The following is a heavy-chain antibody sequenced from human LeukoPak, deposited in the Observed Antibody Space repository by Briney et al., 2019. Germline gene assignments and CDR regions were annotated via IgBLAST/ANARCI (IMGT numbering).Heavy chain of an antibody. D-gene: IGHD5-12*01. CDR3: ARSYVDIVATTPAQFDY. CDR2: INPNKGGT. J-gene: IGHJ4*02. V-gene: IGHV1-2*02. Sequence: VASVKVSCKASGYTFTAYYIQLVRQAPGQGLEWMGWINPNKGGTNYAQKFQGRVTMTRDTSISTAYMELSRLRSDDTAVYYCARSYVDIVATTPAQFDYWGQGTLVTVSS. CDR1: GYTFTAYY.